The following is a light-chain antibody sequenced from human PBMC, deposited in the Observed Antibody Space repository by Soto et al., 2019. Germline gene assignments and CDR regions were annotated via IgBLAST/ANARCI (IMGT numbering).Light chain of an antibody. Sequence: QSVLTQPPSASGTPGQRVTISCSGSSSNIGSNYVYWYQQLPGTAPILLIYRNNQRPSGVPDRFSGSKSGTSASLAISGLLSEDEADYYCAAWDDSLSGLFGGGTKLTVL. CDR2: RNN. CDR1: SSNIGSNY. J-gene: IGLJ2*01. CDR3: AAWDDSLSGL. V-gene: IGLV1-47*01.